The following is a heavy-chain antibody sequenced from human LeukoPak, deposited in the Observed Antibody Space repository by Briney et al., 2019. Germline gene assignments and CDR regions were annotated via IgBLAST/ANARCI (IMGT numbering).Heavy chain of an antibody. CDR2: ISNSDGST. J-gene: IGHJ4*02. CDR1: GFTFSSYA. D-gene: IGHD5-24*01. CDR3: AKSLGVGGYTRYKGFDQ. V-gene: IGHV3-23*01. Sequence: GGSLRLSCAASGFTFSSYAMNWVRQAPGKGLEWVSSISNSDGSTYYADFVKGRFTISRDNSKNTLHLQMNRLRAEDTAVYYCAKSLGVGGYTRYKGFDQWGQGTLVTVSS.